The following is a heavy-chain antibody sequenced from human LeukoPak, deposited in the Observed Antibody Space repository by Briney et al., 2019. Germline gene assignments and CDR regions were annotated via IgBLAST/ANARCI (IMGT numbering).Heavy chain of an antibody. D-gene: IGHD4-23*01. J-gene: IGHJ6*03. V-gene: IGHV3-11*01. CDR1: GFTLSDYY. CDR2: ISSSCSTI. Sequence: GGSLRLSCAASGFTLSDYYMSWIRQAPGKGLEGVSYISSSCSTIYYADSVKGRFTISRDNAKNSLYLQMNSLRAEDTAVYYCARSGRWSDDVIYYNYYMDVWGKGTTVTVSS. CDR3: ARSGRWSDDVIYYNYYMDV.